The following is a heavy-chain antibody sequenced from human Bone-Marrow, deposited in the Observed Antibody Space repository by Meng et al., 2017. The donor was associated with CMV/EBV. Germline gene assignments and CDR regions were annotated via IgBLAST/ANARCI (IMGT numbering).Heavy chain of an antibody. CDR1: GFTFSSYW. CDR3: AREGGWYRSSTSCYLRHAFDI. CDR2: INSDGSST. V-gene: IGHV3-74*01. Sequence: GGSLRLSCAASGFTFSSYWMHWVRQAPGKGLVWVSRINSDGSSTSYADSVKGRFTISRDNAKNTLYLQMNSLRAEDTAVYYCAREGGWYRSSTSCYLRHAFDIWGQGTMVTVSS. D-gene: IGHD2-2*01. J-gene: IGHJ3*02.